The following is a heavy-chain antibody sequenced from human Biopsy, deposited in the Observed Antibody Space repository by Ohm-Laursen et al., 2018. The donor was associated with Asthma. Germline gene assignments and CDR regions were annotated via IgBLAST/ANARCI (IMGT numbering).Heavy chain of an antibody. Sequence: SDTLSLTCSLSSGSGGYMRSGNYYWGWIRHPPGKGLEWIGRIYYSGTTYYNPSLESRVTVSADTSKNQFSLKLTSVTTADMAVYYCVRGSSSWHHGPFHYYYGLDVWGQGTTATVSS. CDR2: IYYSGTT. D-gene: IGHD6-13*01. CDR3: VRGSSSWHHGPFHYYYGLDV. V-gene: IGHV4-39*01. J-gene: IGHJ6*02. CDR1: SGSGGYMRSGNYY.